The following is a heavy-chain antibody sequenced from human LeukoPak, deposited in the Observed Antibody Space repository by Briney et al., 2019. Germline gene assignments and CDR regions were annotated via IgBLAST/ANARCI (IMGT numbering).Heavy chain of an antibody. D-gene: IGHD3-3*01. CDR3: ARAHILQFLEWLPFDY. CDR2: INPNSGGT. V-gene: IGHV1-2*02. CDR1: GYTFTGYY. Sequence: ASVKVSCKASGYTFTGYYMHWVRQAPGQGLEWMGWINPNSGGTNYAQKFQGRVTMTRDTSISTAYMELSRLRSDDTAVYYCARAHILQFLEWLPFDYWGQGTLVTVSS. J-gene: IGHJ4*02.